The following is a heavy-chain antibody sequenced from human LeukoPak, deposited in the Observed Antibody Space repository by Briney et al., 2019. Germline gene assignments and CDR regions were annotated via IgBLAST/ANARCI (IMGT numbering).Heavy chain of an antibody. D-gene: IGHD6-19*01. CDR1: GYTFTSYD. V-gene: IGHV1-8*03. CDR3: ARPAAPYSSGWYDWFDP. CDR2: MNPNSGNT. J-gene: IGHJ5*02. Sequence: ASVKVSCKASGYTFTSYDINWVRQAPGQGLEWMGWMNPNSGNTGYAQKFQGRVTITRNTSISTAYMELSSLRSDDTAVYYCARPAAPYSSGWYDWFDPWGQGTLVTVSS.